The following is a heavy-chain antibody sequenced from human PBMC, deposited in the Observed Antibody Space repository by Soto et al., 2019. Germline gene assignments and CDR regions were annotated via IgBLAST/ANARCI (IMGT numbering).Heavy chain of an antibody. V-gene: IGHV3-23*01. CDR3: AKDHLTSGGTFWFDP. D-gene: IGHD6-13*01. J-gene: IGHJ5*02. CDR1: GFSFSSYP. CDR2: ISGAGGST. Sequence: EVQLLESGGDLIQPGGSLRLSCAASGFSFSSYPMSWVRQAPGKGLEWVAAISGAGGSTYYAGSVRGRFTISRENSKITQYLQMSSLRAEDTALYYCAKDHLTSGGTFWFDPWGQGTVVTVSS.